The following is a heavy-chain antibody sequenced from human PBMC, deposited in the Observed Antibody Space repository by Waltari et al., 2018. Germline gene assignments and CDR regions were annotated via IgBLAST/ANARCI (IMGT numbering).Heavy chain of an antibody. CDR1: GGSISSSSYY. CDR3: VRAMVRGVIDY. D-gene: IGHD3-10*01. CDR2: IYYSGST. J-gene: IGHJ4*02. Sequence: QLQLQESGPGLVKPSETLSLTCTVSGGSISSSSYYWGWLRQPPGKGLEWIGSIYYSGSTYYNPSLKSRVTISVDTSKNQFSLKLSSVTAADTAVYYCVRAMVRGVIDYWGQGTLVTVSS. V-gene: IGHV4-39*01.